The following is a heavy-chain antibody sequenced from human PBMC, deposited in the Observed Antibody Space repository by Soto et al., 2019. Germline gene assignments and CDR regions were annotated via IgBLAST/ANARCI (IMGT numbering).Heavy chain of an antibody. CDR2: ISGSGGST. CDR1: GFTFSSYA. D-gene: IGHD3-3*01. J-gene: IGHJ4*02. Sequence: GGSLRLSCAASGFTFSSYAMSWVRQAPGKGLEWVSAISGSGGSTYYADTVKGRFSISRDNSKNILYLQMNSLRGEDTAVYYCAKDGEVRFLEWLLSHWGQGTLVTVSS. CDR3: AKDGEVRFLEWLLSH. V-gene: IGHV3-23*01.